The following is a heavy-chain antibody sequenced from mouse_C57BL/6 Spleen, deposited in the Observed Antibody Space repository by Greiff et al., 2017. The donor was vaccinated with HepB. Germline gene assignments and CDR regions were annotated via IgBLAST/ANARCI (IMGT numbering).Heavy chain of an antibody. CDR1: GYAFSSSW. CDR2: IYPGDGDT. J-gene: IGHJ2*01. D-gene: IGHD2-1*01. Sequence: VKLQESGPELVKPGASVKISCKASGYAFSSSWMNWVKQRPGKGLEWIGRIYPGDGDTNYNGKFKGKATLTADKSSSTAYMQLSSLTSEDSAVYFCAKKRTYGNYVDYFDYWGQGTTLTVSS. CDR3: AKKRTYGNYVDYFDY. V-gene: IGHV1-82*01.